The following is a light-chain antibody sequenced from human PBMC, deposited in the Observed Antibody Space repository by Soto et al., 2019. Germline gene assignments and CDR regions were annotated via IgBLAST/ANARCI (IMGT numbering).Light chain of an antibody. CDR1: SGINVVTYK. Sequence: QLVLTQPASLSASPGASASLTCTLRSGINVVTYKIYWFQQKPGSPPQYLLKYKSDSDKQQGSGVPSRFSGSKDASANAGILLISGLRSEDEADYYCMVWHSSTWVFGGGTKLTVL. CDR3: MVWHSSTWV. V-gene: IGLV5-45*01. J-gene: IGLJ3*02. CDR2: YKSDSDK.